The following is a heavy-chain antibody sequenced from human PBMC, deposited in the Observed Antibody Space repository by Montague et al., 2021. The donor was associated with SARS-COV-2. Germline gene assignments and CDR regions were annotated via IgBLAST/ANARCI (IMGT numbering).Heavy chain of an antibody. CDR1: GGPISRSSYY. Sequence: SETLSLTCSVSGGPISRSSYYWSWIRQPPGKGLEWVGNIYHTGSSYYNPYLKSRITILVDTSNNQFSLKLSSVTAADTAVYYCAHQLRYYDWRSDSWGQGTLVTVSS. CDR3: AHQLRYYDWRSDS. V-gene: IGHV4-39*07. CDR2: IYHTGSS. J-gene: IGHJ5*02. D-gene: IGHD3-9*01.